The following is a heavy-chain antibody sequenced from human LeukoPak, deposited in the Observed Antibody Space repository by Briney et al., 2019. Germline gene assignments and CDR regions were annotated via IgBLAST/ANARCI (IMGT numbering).Heavy chain of an antibody. Sequence: SQTLSLTCTVSGGSISSGGYYWSWIRQHPGKGLEWIGYIYYSGSTYYNPSLKSRVTISVDTSKNQFSLKLSSVTAADTAVYYCARGDVDTAIVVSGFDYWGQGTLVTVSS. CDR2: IYYSGST. V-gene: IGHV4-31*03. J-gene: IGHJ4*02. CDR1: GGSISSGGYY. D-gene: IGHD5-18*01. CDR3: ARGDVDTAIVVSGFDY.